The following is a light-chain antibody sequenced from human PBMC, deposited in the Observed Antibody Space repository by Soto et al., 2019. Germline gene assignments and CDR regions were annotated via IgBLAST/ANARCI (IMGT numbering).Light chain of an antibody. CDR1: QSVSSY. J-gene: IGKJ1*01. V-gene: IGKV3-11*01. CDR3: QQRSNWPPT. Sequence: IVFTQSPGTLSLSPGERATLSCRAGQSVSSYLAWYQQNPGQAPRLLIYDASNRATGIPARFSGSGSGTDFTLTISSLEPEDFAVYYCQQRSNWPPTFGQGTKV. CDR2: DAS.